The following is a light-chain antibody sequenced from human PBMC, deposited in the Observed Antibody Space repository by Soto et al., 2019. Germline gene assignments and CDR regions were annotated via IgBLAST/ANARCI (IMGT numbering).Light chain of an antibody. CDR3: SSYAGSTLYV. Sequence: LTQPPSASGSPGQSVTISCTGSSSDVGGYNYVSWYQQHPGKAPKLMIYEVSKRPSGVPDRFSGSKSGTTASLTVSGLQAEDEADYYCSSYAGSTLYVFGTGTKVTVL. V-gene: IGLV2-8*01. J-gene: IGLJ1*01. CDR1: SSDVGGYNY. CDR2: EVS.